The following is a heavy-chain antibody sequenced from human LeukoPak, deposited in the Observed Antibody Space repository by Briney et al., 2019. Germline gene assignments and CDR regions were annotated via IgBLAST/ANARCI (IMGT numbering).Heavy chain of an antibody. CDR1: GFTFSSYA. CDR3: ARIHYGYCSSTSCYPDY. V-gene: IGHV3-30*04. D-gene: IGHD2-2*01. Sequence: PGGSLRLSCAASGFTFSSYAMHWVRQAPGKGLEWVAVISYDGSNKYYADSVKGRFTISRDNSKNTLYLQMNSLRAEDTAVYCCARIHYGYCSSTSCYPDYWGQGTLVTVSS. J-gene: IGHJ4*02. CDR2: ISYDGSNK.